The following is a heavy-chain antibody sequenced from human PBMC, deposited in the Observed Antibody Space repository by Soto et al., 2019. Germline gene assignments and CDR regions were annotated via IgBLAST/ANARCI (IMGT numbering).Heavy chain of an antibody. Sequence: SVKVSCKASGGTFSSYAISWVLQAPGQGLEWMGGIIPIFGTANYAQKFQGRVTITADESTSTAYMELSSLRSEDTAVYYCARADPRVGGMDVWGQGTTVTVSS. J-gene: IGHJ6*02. CDR2: IIPIFGTA. V-gene: IGHV1-69*13. D-gene: IGHD1-26*01. CDR1: GGTFSSYA. CDR3: ARADPRVGGMDV.